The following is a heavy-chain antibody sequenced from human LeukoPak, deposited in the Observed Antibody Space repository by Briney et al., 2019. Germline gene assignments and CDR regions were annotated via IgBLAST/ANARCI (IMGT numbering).Heavy chain of an antibody. Sequence: PGGSLRLSCAASGFTFSDYYMSWIRQAPGKGLEWVSYISSSGSTIYYADSVKGRFTISRDNSKNTLYLQMNSLRAEDTAVYYCAKDSNSGSIDYFDYWGQGTLVTVSS. CDR2: ISSSGSTI. CDR3: AKDSNSGSIDYFDY. D-gene: IGHD6-19*01. CDR1: GFTFSDYY. J-gene: IGHJ4*02. V-gene: IGHV3-11*01.